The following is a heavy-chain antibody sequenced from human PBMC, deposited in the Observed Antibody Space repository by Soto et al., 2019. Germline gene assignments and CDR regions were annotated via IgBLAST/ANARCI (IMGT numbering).Heavy chain of an antibody. J-gene: IGHJ5*02. CDR1: GGSFSVYD. CDR2: INHSGST. D-gene: IGHD6-13*01. Sequence: PSDTLSLTCAVYGGSFSVYDWSWIRQPPGKGLEWIGEINHSGSTNYNPSLKSRVTISVDTSKNQFSLKLSSVTAADTAVYYCARGISGYSSSWYGRWFDPWGQGTLVTVSS. V-gene: IGHV4-34*01. CDR3: ARGISGYSSSWYGRWFDP.